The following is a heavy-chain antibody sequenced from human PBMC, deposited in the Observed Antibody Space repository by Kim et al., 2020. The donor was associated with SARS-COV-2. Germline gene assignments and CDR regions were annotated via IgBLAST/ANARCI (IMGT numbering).Heavy chain of an antibody. CDR3: ARHRSKSSSWLD. CDR1: GGSISSYY. J-gene: IGHJ4*02. CDR2: IYYSGST. Sequence: SETLSLTCTVSGGSISSYYWSWIRQPPGKGLEWIGYIYYSGSTNYNPSLKSRVTISVDTSKNQFSLKLSSVTAADTAVYYCARHRSKSSSWLDWGQGTLVTVSS. V-gene: IGHV4-59*08. D-gene: IGHD6-13*01.